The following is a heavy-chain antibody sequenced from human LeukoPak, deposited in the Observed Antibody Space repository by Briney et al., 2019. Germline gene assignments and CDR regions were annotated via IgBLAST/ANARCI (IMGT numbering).Heavy chain of an antibody. Sequence: ASVKVSCKASGYTFTGYYMHWVRQAPGQGLEWMGWINPNSGGTNYAQKFQGRVTMTRDTSISTAYMELSRLRSDDTTVYYCARGLTYAGPFDPWGQGTLVTVSS. CDR1: GYTFTGYY. J-gene: IGHJ5*02. CDR2: INPNSGGT. V-gene: IGHV1-2*02. CDR3: ARGLTYAGPFDP.